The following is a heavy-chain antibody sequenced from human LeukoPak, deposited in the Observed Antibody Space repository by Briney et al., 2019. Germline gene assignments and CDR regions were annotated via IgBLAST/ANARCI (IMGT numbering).Heavy chain of an antibody. CDR1: GFTFDDYA. J-gene: IGHJ4*02. V-gene: IGHV3-9*01. CDR2: ISWNSGSI. CDR3: AKDDGGSFDY. Sequence: SLRLSCAASGFTFDDYAMHWVRQAPGKGLEWVSGISWNSGSIGCADSVKGRFTISRDNAKNSLYLQMNSLRAEDTALYYCAKDDGGSFDYWGQGTLVTVSS.